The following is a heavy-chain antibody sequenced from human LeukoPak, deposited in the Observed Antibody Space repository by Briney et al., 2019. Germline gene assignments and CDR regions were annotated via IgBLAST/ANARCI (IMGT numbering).Heavy chain of an antibody. CDR2: IIPILGIA. Sequence: SVKVSCKASGGTFSSYTISWVRQAPGQGLEWMGRIIPILGIANYAQKFQGRVTIIADKSTSTAYMELSSLRSEDTAVYYCARSPHKYSSPRFAYFDYWGQGTLVIVSS. D-gene: IGHD6-6*01. V-gene: IGHV1-69*02. CDR1: GGTFSSYT. CDR3: ARSPHKYSSPRFAYFDY. J-gene: IGHJ4*02.